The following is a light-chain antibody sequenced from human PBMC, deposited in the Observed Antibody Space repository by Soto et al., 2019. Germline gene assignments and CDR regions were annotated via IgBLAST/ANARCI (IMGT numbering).Light chain of an antibody. J-gene: IGKJ1*01. CDR2: AAS. CDR1: QSIGSN. Sequence: DLRMTQSPSSLSASVRDRVTITCRASQSIGSNLNWYQQSPGRAPKLLVFAASSKSRGVPLRFDARGSGTDFSLTINSLQPEDVATYYCQQTHNFPWTFGQGTKVDVK. V-gene: IGKV1-39*01. CDR3: QQTHNFPWT.